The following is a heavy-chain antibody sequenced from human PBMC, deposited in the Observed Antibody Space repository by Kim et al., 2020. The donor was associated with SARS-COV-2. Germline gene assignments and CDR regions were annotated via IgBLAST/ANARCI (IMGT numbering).Heavy chain of an antibody. Sequence: ANYAQKIQGRVTITAGESTSTAYMELSSLRSEDTAVYYCAREKTVTKVDYWGQGTLVTVSS. CDR3: AREKTVTKVDY. CDR2: A. D-gene: IGHD4-17*01. J-gene: IGHJ4*02. V-gene: IGHV1-69*01.